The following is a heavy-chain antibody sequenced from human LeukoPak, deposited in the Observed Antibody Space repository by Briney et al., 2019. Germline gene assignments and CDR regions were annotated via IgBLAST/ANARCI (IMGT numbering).Heavy chain of an antibody. CDR3: ARVREIVVVPAANVGFDP. CDR2: IDTNSGGT. D-gene: IGHD2-2*01. Sequence: GASVKVSCKASGYTLTGYYMHWVRQAPGQGLEWVGGIDTNSGGTNYAQKFQGRVTMTRDTSISTAYMELSRLRSDDTAVYYCARVREIVVVPAANVGFDPWGQGTLVTVSS. J-gene: IGHJ5*02. CDR1: GYTLTGYY. V-gene: IGHV1-2*02.